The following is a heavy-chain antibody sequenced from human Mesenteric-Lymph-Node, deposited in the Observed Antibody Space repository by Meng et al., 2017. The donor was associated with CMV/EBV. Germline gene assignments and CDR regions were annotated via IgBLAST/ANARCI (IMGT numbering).Heavy chain of an antibody. J-gene: IGHJ6*02. CDR1: GFTFSSYE. D-gene: IGHD5-12*01. Sequence: GGSLRLSCAASGFTFSSYEMNWVRQAPGQGLAWVSRINTGGTSTYSADSVKGRFTISRDNAKNTLYLQMNSLRAEDTAVYYCARELRRYTGLDVWGQGTTVTVSS. CDR3: ARELRRYTGLDV. V-gene: IGHV3-74*01. CDR2: INTGGTST.